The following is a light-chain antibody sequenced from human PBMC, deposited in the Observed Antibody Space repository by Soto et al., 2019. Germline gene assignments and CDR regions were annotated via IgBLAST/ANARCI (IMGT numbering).Light chain of an antibody. CDR3: VQFAHFPRT. V-gene: IGKV2-24*01. Sequence: DTVLTQTPLSSPVTLGQPASISCRSSQSLVYSDGNTYLSWLQQRPGQPPRLLIYQVSNRFSGVPDRFSGSGAGTDVALTSSRVEADDVGVYFCVQFAHFPRTFGQGTKVEI. CDR1: QSLVYSDGNTY. J-gene: IGKJ1*01. CDR2: QVS.